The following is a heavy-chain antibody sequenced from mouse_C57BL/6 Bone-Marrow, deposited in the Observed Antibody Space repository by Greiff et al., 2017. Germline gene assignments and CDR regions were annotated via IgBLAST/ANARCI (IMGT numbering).Heavy chain of an antibody. V-gene: IGHV14-4*01. CDR3: SAFDGNYFDF. CDR2: IDPEIGDT. D-gene: IGHD2-3*01. CDR1: GFNIKDDY. Sequence: VQLQQSGAELVRPGASVKLSCTASGFNIKDDYIHWVKQRPEQGLEWIGWIDPEIGDTEYASKFQGKATITSDTSSNTAYLQLSSLTSADTAFYYCSAFDGNYFDFWGQGTPLTVAS. J-gene: IGHJ2*01.